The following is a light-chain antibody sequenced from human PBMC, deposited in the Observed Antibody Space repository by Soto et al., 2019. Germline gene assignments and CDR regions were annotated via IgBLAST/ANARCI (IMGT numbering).Light chain of an antibody. J-gene: IGKJ1*01. Sequence: EIVMTQSPATLSVSPGERANLSCRASQSVGTKLAWYQQTPGQAPRLLIYGASNRATGVPARISGSVSGTEFTLTIASLQSEDSAVYYCQQYSSWLWTFGQGTKVDIK. CDR2: GAS. CDR3: QQYSSWLWT. CDR1: QSVGTK. V-gene: IGKV3-15*01.